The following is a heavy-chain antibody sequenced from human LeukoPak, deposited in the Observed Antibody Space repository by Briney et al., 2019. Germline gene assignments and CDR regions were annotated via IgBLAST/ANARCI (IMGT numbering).Heavy chain of an antibody. CDR3: ARDEDDYAEAEFFLH. CDR2: IWPDGSKK. V-gene: IGHV3-33*01. J-gene: IGHJ1*01. Sequence: GGSLRLSCAASGFTFRDYGFHWVRQAPGRGLEWAAVIWPDGSKKQYADSVKGRFTISRDNSKSTLYLLMNSLRAEDTAVYYCARDEDDYAEAEFFLHWGQGTLVTVSS. D-gene: IGHD5-12*01. CDR1: GFTFRDYG.